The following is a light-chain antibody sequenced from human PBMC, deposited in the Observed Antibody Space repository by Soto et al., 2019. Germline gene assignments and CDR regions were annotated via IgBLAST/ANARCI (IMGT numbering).Light chain of an antibody. V-gene: IGKV3-15*01. CDR1: QSVRSH. CDR3: QHYESWPPLT. J-gene: IGKJ4*01. Sequence: EIGMSQSPSTVSLSPGEGATLSCRASQSVRSHLAWYQQKPGQPPRLLIYGASTRATGIPARFSGGGSGTEFTLTISSLQSEDFAVYYCQHYESWPPLTFGGGTKVDIK. CDR2: GAS.